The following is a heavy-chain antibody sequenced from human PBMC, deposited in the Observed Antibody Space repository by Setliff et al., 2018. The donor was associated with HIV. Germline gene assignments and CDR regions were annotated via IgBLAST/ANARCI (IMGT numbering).Heavy chain of an antibody. CDR1: GYSFTSYG. V-gene: IGHV1-18*01. CDR3: ARTIGSSGYYYYYYYWDV. D-gene: IGHD3-22*01. CDR2: ISAYNGNT. J-gene: IGHJ6*03. Sequence: APVKISSKASGYSFTSYGISWVRQGPGQGLEWMGWISAYNGNTNYAQKLQGRVTMTTDTSTSTAYMGLRSLRSDDTAVYYCARTIGSSGYYYYYYYWDVWGKGTTVTVSS.